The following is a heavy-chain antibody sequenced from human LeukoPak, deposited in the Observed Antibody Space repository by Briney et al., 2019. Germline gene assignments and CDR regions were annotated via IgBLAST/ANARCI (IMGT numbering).Heavy chain of an antibody. Sequence: GASVKVSCKAPGYTFTSYDIHWVRQATGHGLEWMGWLNPNTAHTGHAQKFQGRVTMTRDSSTSTVYMELSSLRSEDTAVYYCARSGYYGSGTKGFFDYWGQGTLVTVSS. D-gene: IGHD3-10*01. V-gene: IGHV1-8*01. CDR3: ARSGYYGSGTKGFFDY. CDR2: LNPNTAHT. J-gene: IGHJ4*02. CDR1: GYTFTSYD.